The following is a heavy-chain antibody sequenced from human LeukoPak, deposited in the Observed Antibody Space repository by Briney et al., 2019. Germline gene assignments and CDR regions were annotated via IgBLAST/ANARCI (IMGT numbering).Heavy chain of an antibody. D-gene: IGHD2-15*01. V-gene: IGHV4-61*05. J-gene: IGHJ4*02. CDR2: IYYSGST. CDR3: ARGAIVTATLMFDS. CDR1: GDSISTSSYF. Sequence: SETLSLTCTVSGDSISTSSYFWVWIRQPQGKGLEWIGYIYYSGSTNYNPSLKSRVTISVDTSKNQFSLKLSSVTAADTAVYYCARGAIVTATLMFDSWGPGTLVTVSS.